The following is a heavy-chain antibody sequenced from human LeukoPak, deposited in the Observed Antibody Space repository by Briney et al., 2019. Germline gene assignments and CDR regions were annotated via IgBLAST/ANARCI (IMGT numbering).Heavy chain of an antibody. CDR2: IKSKTDGGTT. CDR3: TAVPHDSAV. Sequence: PGGSLRLSCAASTFAFNNAWMSWFRQAPGKGLEWVGHIKSKTDGGTTDYAAPVQGRFTISRDDSKDRLYLQMNSLKTEDTAVYYCTAVPHDSAVWGQGTLVTVSS. CDR1: TFAFNNAW. D-gene: IGHD3-22*01. J-gene: IGHJ4*02. V-gene: IGHV3-15*01.